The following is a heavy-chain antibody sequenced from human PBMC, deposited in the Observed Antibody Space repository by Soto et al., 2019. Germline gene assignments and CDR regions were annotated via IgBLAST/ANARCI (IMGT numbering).Heavy chain of an antibody. J-gene: IGHJ3*02. CDR2: IYYSGST. Sequence: SETLSLTCTVSGGSISSYYWSWIRQPPGKGLEWIGYIYYSGSTYYNPSLKSRVTISVDTSKNQFSLKLSSVTAADTAVYYCARGNYGDYAGDAFDIWGQGTMVTVS. D-gene: IGHD4-17*01. CDR3: ARGNYGDYAGDAFDI. V-gene: IGHV4-59*12. CDR1: GGSISSYY.